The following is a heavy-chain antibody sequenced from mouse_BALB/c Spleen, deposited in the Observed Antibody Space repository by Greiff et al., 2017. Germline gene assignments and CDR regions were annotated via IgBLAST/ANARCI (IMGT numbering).Heavy chain of an antibody. Sequence: QVQLQQSGAELVKPGASVKLSCKASGYTFTSYYMYWVKQRPGQGLEWIGEINPSNGGTNFNEKFKSKATLTVDKSSSTAYMQLSSLTSEDSAVYYCTRHFTTVVATGSYYAMDYWGQGTSVTVSS. V-gene: IGHV1-53*01. CDR3: TRHFTTVVATGSYYAMDY. D-gene: IGHD1-1*01. J-gene: IGHJ4*01. CDR1: GYTFTSYY. CDR2: INPSNGGT.